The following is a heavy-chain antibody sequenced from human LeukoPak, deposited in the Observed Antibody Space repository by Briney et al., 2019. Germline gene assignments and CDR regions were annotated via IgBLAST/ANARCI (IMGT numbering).Heavy chain of an antibody. CDR3: AKMKGHPLPKYYMDV. J-gene: IGHJ6*01. CDR2: ISGSGDNT. V-gene: IGHV3-23*01. CDR1: GFTFSGFA. D-gene: IGHD1-26*01. Sequence: GGSLRLSCAASGFTFSGFAMSWVRRTPGKGLEWVSGISGSGDNTLYADSAKGRFTISRDNSKNTLYLEMNSLRAEDTAIYYCAKMKGHPLPKYYMDVWGQGTTVTVSS.